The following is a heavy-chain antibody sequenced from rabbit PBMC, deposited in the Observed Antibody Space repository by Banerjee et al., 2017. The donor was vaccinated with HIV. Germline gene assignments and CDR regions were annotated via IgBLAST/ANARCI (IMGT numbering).Heavy chain of an antibody. D-gene: IGHD8-1*01. J-gene: IGHJ3*01. V-gene: IGHV1S40*01. CDR3: ARSAGANNSYYTVRLDL. Sequence: QSLEESGGGLVKPEGSLTLTCKASGFDLITFYYMCWVRQAPGKGLEWIACIYLGSSGRNYYASWAKGRFTISKTSSTTVTLQMTSLTAADTATYFCARSAGANNSYYTVRLDLWGQGTLVTVS. CDR1: GFDLITFYY. CDR2: IYLGSSGRN.